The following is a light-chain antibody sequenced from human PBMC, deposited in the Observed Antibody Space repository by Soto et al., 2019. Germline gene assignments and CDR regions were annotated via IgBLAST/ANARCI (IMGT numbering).Light chain of an antibody. CDR3: QQYDNLLAPA. Sequence: DIQMTQSPSSLSASVGDRVTITCQTSPDISSYLNWFQQKPGKAPNLLIFDATKLQTAVASRFSGSESGTGFTFTISGLQPEDIATYYCQQYDNLLAPACGGGTMVDI. CDR2: DAT. J-gene: IGKJ4*01. V-gene: IGKV1-33*01. CDR1: PDISSY.